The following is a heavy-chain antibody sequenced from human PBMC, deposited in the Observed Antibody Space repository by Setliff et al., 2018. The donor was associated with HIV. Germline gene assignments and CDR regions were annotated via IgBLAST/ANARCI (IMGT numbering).Heavy chain of an antibody. J-gene: IGHJ6*02. Sequence: GASVKVSCKASGYTFTSYYMHWVRQAPGQGLEWMGIINPSGGSTSYAQKFQGRVTMTRDTSTSTVYMELSSLRSEDTAVYYCARTYYNFWSGDYYYYGMDVRGQGTTVTVSS. CDR3: ARTYYNFWSGDYYYYGMDV. CDR1: GYTFTSYY. D-gene: IGHD3-3*01. CDR2: INPSGGST. V-gene: IGHV1-46*01.